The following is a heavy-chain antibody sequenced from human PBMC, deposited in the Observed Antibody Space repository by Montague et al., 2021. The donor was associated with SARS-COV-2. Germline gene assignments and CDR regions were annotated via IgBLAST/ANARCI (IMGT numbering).Heavy chain of an antibody. Sequence: SETLSLTCSVSGGPINNYFWCWIRQSPGKGLEWVGYMHSTGSTAYNPSLKSRVIISVDTSKTQISLKLSSVSAADTALYYCARAVVGAKTATIESWGQGTLVTVSS. CDR3: ARAVVGAKTATIES. D-gene: IGHD2-15*01. CDR2: MHSTGST. V-gene: IGHV4-59*01. CDR1: GGPINNYF. J-gene: IGHJ4*02.